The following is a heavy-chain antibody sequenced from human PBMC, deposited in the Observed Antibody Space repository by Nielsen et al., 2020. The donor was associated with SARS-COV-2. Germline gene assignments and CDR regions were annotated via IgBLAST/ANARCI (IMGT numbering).Heavy chain of an antibody. CDR1: GFSFNNYG. CDR3: AKDRATFMIYFRRGGPDY. Sequence: GESLKISCATSGFSFNNYGMHWVRQAPGKGLEWVAYLSYEGSKQFYADSVKGRFTVSRDFSKTTLYLQMHSLRPEDTAIYYCAKDRATFMIYFRRGGPDYWGQGTLVTVSS. J-gene: IGHJ4*02. D-gene: IGHD3/OR15-3a*01. CDR2: LSYEGSKQ. V-gene: IGHV3-30*18.